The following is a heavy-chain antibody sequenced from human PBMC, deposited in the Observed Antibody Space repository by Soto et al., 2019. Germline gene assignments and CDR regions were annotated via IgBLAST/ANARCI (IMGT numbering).Heavy chain of an antibody. V-gene: IGHV4-31*03. CDR2: IYYSGST. Sequence: SETLSLTCTVSGGSISSGGYYWSWIRQHPGEGLEWIGYIYYSGSTYYNPSLKSRVTISVDTSKNQFSLKLSSVTAAGTAVYYCARDRRESLGAGMDVWGQGTTVTVSS. D-gene: IGHD3-16*01. CDR3: ARDRRESLGAGMDV. CDR1: GGSISSGGYY. J-gene: IGHJ6*02.